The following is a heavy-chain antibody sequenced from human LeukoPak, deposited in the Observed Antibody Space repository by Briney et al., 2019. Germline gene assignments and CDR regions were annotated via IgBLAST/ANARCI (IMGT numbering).Heavy chain of an antibody. J-gene: IGHJ4*02. D-gene: IGHD3-3*01. CDR1: GFTVSSNY. CDR3: ARGLYSDMSGSFDY. CDR2: IYSGGST. V-gene: IGHV3-53*01. Sequence: GGSLRLSCAVSGFTVSSNYMSWVRQAPGKGLEWVSVIYSGGSTYYADSVKGRFTISRDNSKNTLYLQMNSLRAEDTAVYYCARGLYSDMSGSFDYWGQGTLVTVSS.